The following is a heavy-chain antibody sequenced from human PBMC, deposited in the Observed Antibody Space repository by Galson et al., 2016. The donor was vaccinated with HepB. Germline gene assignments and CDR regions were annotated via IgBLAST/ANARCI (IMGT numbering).Heavy chain of an antibody. CDR2: IFYGGNT. D-gene: IGHD5-12*01. V-gene: IGHV4-30-2*01. J-gene: IGHJ4*02. CDR3: ARCVRGYDRYYFDS. Sequence: TLFLTCAVSRVPITTDGYAWTWIRQAPGKGLEWIGYIFYGGNTYYKTSLKSRVTISLDTSKNHFSLKLTYVTAADTALYYCARCVRGYDRYYFDSWGQGTLVSVSS. CDR1: RVPITTDGYA.